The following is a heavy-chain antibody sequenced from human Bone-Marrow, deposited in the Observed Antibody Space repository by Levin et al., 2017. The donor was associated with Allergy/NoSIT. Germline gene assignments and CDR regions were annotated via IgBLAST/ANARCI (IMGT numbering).Heavy chain of an antibody. CDR3: AKAGKRAMEVEVVGAANQVDFDY. CDR1: GFTFSNYA. J-gene: IGHJ4*02. CDR2: TSGSGGST. Sequence: GGSLRLSYAASGFTFSNYAMSWVRQAPGKGLEWVSATSGSGGSTYYTDSVKGRFTISRDNSENMLYLQMNRMRAEDTAIYYCAKAGKRAMEVEVVGAANQVDFDYWGQGTLVTVSA. D-gene: IGHD2-15*01. V-gene: IGHV3-23*01.